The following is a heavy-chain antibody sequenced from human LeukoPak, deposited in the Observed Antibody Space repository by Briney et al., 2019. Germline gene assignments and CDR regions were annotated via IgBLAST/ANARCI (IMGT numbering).Heavy chain of an antibody. J-gene: IGHJ4*02. CDR3: ASPLWFGELFFVY. V-gene: IGHV1-2*02. CDR1: GYTFTSYY. D-gene: IGHD3-10*01. CDR2: INPNSGGT. Sequence: ASVTVSCTTSGYTFTSYYMHWVRQAPGQGLEWMGWINPNSGGTNYAQRFQGRVTMTRDTSISAAYMELSRLTSDDTAVYYCASPLWFGELFFVYWGQGTLVTVSS.